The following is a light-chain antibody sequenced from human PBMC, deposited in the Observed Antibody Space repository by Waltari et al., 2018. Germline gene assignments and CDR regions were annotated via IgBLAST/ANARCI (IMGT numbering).Light chain of an antibody. CDR1: QSISRY. CDR2: AAS. V-gene: IGKV1-39*01. Sequence: DIQMTQSPSSLSASVGDRVTITCRASQSISRYLNLYQQKPGKAPKLLIYAASSLQSGVPSRFSGSGSGTDFTLTISSLQPEDFATYYCQQSYSTPSITFGQGTRLEIK. J-gene: IGKJ5*01. CDR3: QQSYSTPSIT.